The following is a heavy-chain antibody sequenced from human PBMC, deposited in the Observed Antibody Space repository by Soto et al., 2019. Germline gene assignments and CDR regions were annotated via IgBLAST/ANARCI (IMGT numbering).Heavy chain of an antibody. J-gene: IGHJ3*02. CDR1: GGSFSGYY. CDR3: ALMITFGGVPGDAFDI. V-gene: IGHV4-34*01. D-gene: IGHD3-16*01. Sequence: SETLSLTCAVYGGSFSGYYWSWIRQPPGKGLEWIGEINHSGSTNYNPSLKSRVTISVDTSKNQFSLELRSLRSDDTAVYYCALMITFGGVPGDAFDIWGQGTMVTVSS. CDR2: INHSGST.